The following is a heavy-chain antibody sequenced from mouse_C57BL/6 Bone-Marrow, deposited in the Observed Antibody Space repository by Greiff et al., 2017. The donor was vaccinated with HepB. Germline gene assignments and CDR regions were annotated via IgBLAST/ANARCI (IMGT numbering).Heavy chain of an antibody. Sequence: EVQRVESGGGLVKPGGSLKLSCAASGFTFSSYTMSWVRQTPEKRLEWVATISGGGGNTYYPDSVKGRFTISRDNAKNTLYLQMSSLRSEDTALYYCARHYYGSSPWFAYWGQGTLVTVSA. V-gene: IGHV5-9*01. CDR2: ISGGGGNT. CDR3: ARHYYGSSPWFAY. CDR1: GFTFSSYT. D-gene: IGHD1-1*01. J-gene: IGHJ3*01.